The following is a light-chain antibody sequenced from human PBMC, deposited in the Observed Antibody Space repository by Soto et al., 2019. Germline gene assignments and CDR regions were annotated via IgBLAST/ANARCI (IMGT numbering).Light chain of an antibody. CDR2: EVS. V-gene: IGLV2-8*01. CDR1: SSDVCGYNY. J-gene: IGLJ2*01. CDR3: SSYAGSNNYV. Sequence: QSVLTHPPSASGSPGQSVTISCTGTSSDVCGYNYVSWYQQHPGKAPKLMIYEVSKRPSGVPDRFSGSKSGNTASLTVSGLQAEDEADYYCSSYAGSNNYVFGGGTKLTVL.